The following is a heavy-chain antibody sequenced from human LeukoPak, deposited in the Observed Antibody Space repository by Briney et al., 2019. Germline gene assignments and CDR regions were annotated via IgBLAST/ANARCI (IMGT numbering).Heavy chain of an antibody. CDR2: INHSGST. CDR3: ARGWYSYGDNWFDP. D-gene: IGHD5-18*01. V-gene: IGHV4-34*01. CDR1: GVSFSGYY. Sequence: SETLSLTCAVYGVSFSGYYWSWIRQPPGKGLEWIGEINHSGSTNYNPSLKSRVTISVDTSKNQFSLKLSSVTAADTAVYYCARGWYSYGDNWFDPWGQGTLVTVSS. J-gene: IGHJ5*02.